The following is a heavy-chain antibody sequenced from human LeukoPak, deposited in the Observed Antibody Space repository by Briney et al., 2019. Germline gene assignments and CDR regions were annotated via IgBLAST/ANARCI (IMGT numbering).Heavy chain of an antibody. Sequence: GGSLGLSCAASGFTFSSYAMSWVRQAPGKGLEWVSAISGSGGSTYYADSVKGRFTFSRDNSKNTLYLQMNSLRAEDTAVYYCAKDLPGDGGGYEHFDYWGQGTLVTVSS. V-gene: IGHV3-23*01. CDR1: GFTFSSYA. J-gene: IGHJ4*02. D-gene: IGHD5-12*01. CDR2: ISGSGGST. CDR3: AKDLPGDGGGYEHFDY.